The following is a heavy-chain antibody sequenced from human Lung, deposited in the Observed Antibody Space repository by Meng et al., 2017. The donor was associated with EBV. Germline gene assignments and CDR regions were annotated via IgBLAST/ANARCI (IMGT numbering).Heavy chain of an antibody. V-gene: IGHV1-18*01. CDR1: GYPFTRYG. D-gene: IGHD1-14*01. CDR2: ISAYNGNT. Sequence: QVTLVQSGAEGKKPGASVKVSCKASGYPFTRYGIPWVRQAPGQGLEWMGWISAYNGNTNYAQNFQGRFTMTTDTSTSTAYMELRSLRSDDTAVYYCARDLPGGTKGTWLDLWGQGTLVTVSS. J-gene: IGHJ5*02. CDR3: ARDLPGGTKGTWLDL.